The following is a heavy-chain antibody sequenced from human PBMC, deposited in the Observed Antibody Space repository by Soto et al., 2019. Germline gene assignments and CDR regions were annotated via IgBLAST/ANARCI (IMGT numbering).Heavy chain of an antibody. D-gene: IGHD3-22*01. CDR1: GFTFSTYV. CDR2: ISAAGGNT. V-gene: IGHV3-23*01. CDR3: ARIPPQITLIVGLEDY. J-gene: IGHJ4*02. Sequence: EVQLLESGGGLVQSGGSLRLSCAASGFTFSTYVLRWVRQAPGKGLEWVAAISAAGGNTYYADSVKGRFTISRDNSKNTLYLQMSSLRDGDTAVYYCARIPPQITLIVGLEDYWGQGTLVTVSS.